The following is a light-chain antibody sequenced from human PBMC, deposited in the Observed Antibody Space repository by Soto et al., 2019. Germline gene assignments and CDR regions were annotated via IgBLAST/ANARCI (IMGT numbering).Light chain of an antibody. J-gene: IGKJ5*01. CDR3: QQYNNWPPIT. CDR1: QSVSSSY. V-gene: IGKV3-20*01. CDR2: GAS. Sequence: EIVLTQSPGTLSLSPGERATLSCRASQSVSSSYLAWYQQKPGQAPRLLIYGASSRAPGIPDRFSGSGSGTDFTLTISRLEPEDFAVYYCQQYNNWPPITFGQGTRLEI.